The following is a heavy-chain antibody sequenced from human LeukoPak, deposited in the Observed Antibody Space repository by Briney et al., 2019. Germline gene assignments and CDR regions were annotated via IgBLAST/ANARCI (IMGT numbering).Heavy chain of an antibody. J-gene: IGHJ5*02. CDR1: GGSISNYY. CDR2: IYYSGST. CDR3: ARVVGSYWFDP. V-gene: IGHV4-59*01. D-gene: IGHD1-26*01. Sequence: PSETLSLTCTVSGGSISNYYWSWIRQPPGKGLEWIGYIYYSGSTNYNPSLRSRVAISVDTSKNQFSLKLSSVTAPDTAVYYCARVVGSYWFDPWGQGTLVTVSS.